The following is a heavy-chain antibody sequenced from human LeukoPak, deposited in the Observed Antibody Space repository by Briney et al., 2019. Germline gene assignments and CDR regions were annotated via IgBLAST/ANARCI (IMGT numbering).Heavy chain of an antibody. CDR2: IKQDGSEK. Sequence: PGGSLRLSCAASGFTFSSYWMSWVRQAPGKGLEWVANIKQDGSEKYYVDSVKGRFTISRDNAKNSLYLQMNSLRAEDPAVYYCSKEKSTVLTPGVDYWGQGTLVTVSS. D-gene: IGHD4-23*01. J-gene: IGHJ4*02. CDR3: SKEKSTVLTPGVDY. CDR1: GFTFSSYW. V-gene: IGHV3-7*01.